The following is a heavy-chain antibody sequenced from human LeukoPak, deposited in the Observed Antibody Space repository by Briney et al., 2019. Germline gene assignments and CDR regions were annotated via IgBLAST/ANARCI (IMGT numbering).Heavy chain of an antibody. CDR1: GFTFGDHG. CDR2: IKQDGSEK. CDR3: ARDSLLWFGEGTNFDY. Sequence: GGSLRLSCAASGFTFGDHGMNWVRQAPGKGLEWVANIKQDGSEKYYVDSVKGRFTISRDNAKNSLYLQMNSLRAEDTAVYYCARDSLLWFGEGTNFDYWGQGTLVTVSS. D-gene: IGHD3-10*01. V-gene: IGHV3-7*01. J-gene: IGHJ4*02.